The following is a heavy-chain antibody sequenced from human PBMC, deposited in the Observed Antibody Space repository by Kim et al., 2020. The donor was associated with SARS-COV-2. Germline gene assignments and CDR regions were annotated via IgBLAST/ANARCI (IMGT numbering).Heavy chain of an antibody. CDR1: GFTFSSYS. CDR2: ISSSSSYI. V-gene: IGHV3-21*01. Sequence: GGSLRLSCAASGFTFSSYSMNWVRQAPGKGLEWVSSISSSSSYIYYADSVKGRFTISRDNAKNSLYLQMNSLRAEDTAVYYCARGGGRPGYYYYYGMDVWGQGTTVTVSS. CDR3: ARGGGRPGYYYYYGMDV. J-gene: IGHJ6*02. D-gene: IGHD3-16*01.